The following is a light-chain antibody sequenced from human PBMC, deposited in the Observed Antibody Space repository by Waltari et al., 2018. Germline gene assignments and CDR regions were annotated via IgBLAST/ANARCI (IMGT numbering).Light chain of an antibody. CDR1: QSVLYSSNNKNY. J-gene: IGKJ1*01. CDR2: GAS. V-gene: IGKV4-1*01. CDR3: QQYYSNPWT. Sequence: DIVMTQSPDSLAVSLGERATINCKSSQSVLYSSNNKNYLAWYQQKPGKPPKLLIYGASTRESGVPDRFSGSGSGTDFTLTISSLQAEDVAVYYCQQYYSNPWTFGQGTKVEIK.